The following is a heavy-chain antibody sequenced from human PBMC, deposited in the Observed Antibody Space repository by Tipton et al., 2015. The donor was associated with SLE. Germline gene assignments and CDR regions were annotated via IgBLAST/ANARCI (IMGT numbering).Heavy chain of an antibody. CDR2: ILYDANYR. Sequence: QLVQSGGGVVQPGRSLRLSCSASGFAFSNSGMHWVRQAPGKGLEWVAHILYDANYRYYAGSVKGRFTISRDNSKNTVSLQMNSLRPEDTAVYYCAKESSGSYSGLDDWGQGTLVTVSS. J-gene: IGHJ4*02. CDR1: GFAFSNSG. D-gene: IGHD1-26*01. CDR3: AKESSGSYSGLDD. V-gene: IGHV3-30*18.